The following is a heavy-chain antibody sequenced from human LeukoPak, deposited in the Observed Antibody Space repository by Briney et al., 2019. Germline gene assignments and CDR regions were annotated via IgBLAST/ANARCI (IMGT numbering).Heavy chain of an antibody. CDR3: ATGGGFYYGH. CDR1: GFSFSTYG. CDR2: AQGDGRLQ. D-gene: IGHD3-22*01. Sequence: GGSLRLSCAASGFSFSTYGMHWVRQAPGKGLEWVAAAQGDGRLQYYADSVKGRFTISKDVSKSTLYVQMNSLRAEDTAVYYCATGGGFYYGHWGQGTLVTVSS. V-gene: IGHV3-30*02. J-gene: IGHJ4*02.